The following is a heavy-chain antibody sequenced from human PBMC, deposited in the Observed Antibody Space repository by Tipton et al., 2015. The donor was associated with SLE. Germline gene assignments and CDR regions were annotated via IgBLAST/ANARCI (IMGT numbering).Heavy chain of an antibody. Sequence: TLSLTCTVSGGSISSLYWSWIRQPPGKGLEWIGCISYSGSTNYNPSLKSRVTISVDTSKNQFSLKLSSVTAADTAVYYCARVPAFYYYYMDVWGKGTTVTVSS. CDR3: ARVPAFYYYYMDV. V-gene: IGHV4-59*11. J-gene: IGHJ6*03. CDR1: GGSISSLY. D-gene: IGHD2-2*01. CDR2: ISYSGST.